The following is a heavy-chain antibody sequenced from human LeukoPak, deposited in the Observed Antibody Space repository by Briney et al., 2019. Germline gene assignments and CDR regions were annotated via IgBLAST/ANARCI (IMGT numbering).Heavy chain of an antibody. Sequence: ASVKVSCKASGGTFSSYAISWVRQAPGQGLEWMGGIIPIFGTANYAQKFQGRVTITADESTSTAYMELSSLRSEDTAVYYCASGGRDYYDSSGYPLTYWGQGTLVTVSS. CDR3: ASGGRDYYDSSGYPLTY. V-gene: IGHV1-69*13. J-gene: IGHJ4*02. D-gene: IGHD3-22*01. CDR2: IIPIFGTA. CDR1: GGTFSSYA.